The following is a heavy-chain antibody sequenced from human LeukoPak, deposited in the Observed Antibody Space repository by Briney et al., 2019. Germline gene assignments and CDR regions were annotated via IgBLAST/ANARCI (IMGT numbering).Heavy chain of an antibody. V-gene: IGHV5-51*01. CDR3: ARGPRGGNWNEALDY. Sequence: GDSLKISCKASGYSFTTYWIGWVRQMPGKGLEWMGMFFPGDSDTRKSPSFQDQVTLSADKSLTTAYLQWRSLRASDTALYYCARGPRGGNWNEALDYWGQGTLVTVSS. J-gene: IGHJ4*02. CDR1: GYSFTTYW. CDR2: FFPGDSDT. D-gene: IGHD1-1*01.